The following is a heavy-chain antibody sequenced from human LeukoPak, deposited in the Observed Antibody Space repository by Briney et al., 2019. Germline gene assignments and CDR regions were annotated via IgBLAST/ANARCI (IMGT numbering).Heavy chain of an antibody. D-gene: IGHD3-10*01. CDR3: AREEREEYYFDY. J-gene: IGHJ4*02. V-gene: IGHV3-21*01. CDR2: ISSSSSYI. CDR1: GFTFSSYS. Sequence: GGSLRLSCAASGFTFSSYSMNWVRQAPGKGLEWVSSISSSSSYIYYADSVKGRFTISRDNAKNSLYLQMNSLRAEDTAVYYCAREEREEYYFDYWGQGTLVTVSS.